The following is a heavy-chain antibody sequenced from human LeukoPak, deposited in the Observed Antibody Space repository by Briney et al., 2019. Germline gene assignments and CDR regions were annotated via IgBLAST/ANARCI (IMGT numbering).Heavy chain of an antibody. CDR3: ARYYYDSSGPDY. CDR2: INPNSGGT. Sequence: GASVKVSCKASGYTFTSYGISWVRQAPGQGLEWMGWINPNSGGTNYAQKFQGRVTMTRDTSISTAYMELSRLRSDDTAVYYCARYYYDSSGPDYWGQGTLVTVSS. J-gene: IGHJ4*02. D-gene: IGHD3-22*01. V-gene: IGHV1-2*02. CDR1: GYTFTSYG.